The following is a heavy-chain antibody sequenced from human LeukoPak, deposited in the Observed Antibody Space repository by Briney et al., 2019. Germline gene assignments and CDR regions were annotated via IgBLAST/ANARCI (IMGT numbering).Heavy chain of an antibody. CDR1: GGSISSYY. V-gene: IGHV4-59*01. CDR3: ARAGIAAAGSWFDP. Sequence: TTSETLFLTCTVSGGSISSYYWSWIRQPPGKGLEWIGYIYYSGSTNYNPSLKSRVTISVDTSKNQFSLKLSSVTAADTAVYYCARAGIAAAGSWFDPWGQGTLVTVSS. CDR2: IYYSGST. J-gene: IGHJ5*02. D-gene: IGHD6-13*01.